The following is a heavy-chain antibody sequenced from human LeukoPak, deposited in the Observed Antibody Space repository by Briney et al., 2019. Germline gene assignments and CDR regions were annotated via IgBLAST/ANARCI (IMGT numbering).Heavy chain of an antibody. Sequence: PGGSLKLSCAASGFAFSCKTSGILCVRQGPGKELEAVTFIPSDDSERSYADSMRGRCTTSRDNSMKTLSLHVNSLRVEDTAVYDCAREGGTVEIREFDYWGQGTLVTVSS. V-gene: IGHV3-33*05. CDR2: IPSDDSER. J-gene: IGHJ4*02. CDR1: GFAFSCKTSG. D-gene: IGHD1-7*01. CDR3: AREGGTVEIREFDY.